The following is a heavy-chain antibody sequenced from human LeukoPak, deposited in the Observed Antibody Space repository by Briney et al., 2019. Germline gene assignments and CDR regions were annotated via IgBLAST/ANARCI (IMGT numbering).Heavy chain of an antibody. V-gene: IGHV4-38-2*01. CDR3: ARHGNADWFDP. J-gene: IGHJ5*02. CDR2: IYHSGST. CDR1: GYSISSGHY. Sequence: KTSETLSLTCAVSGYSISSGHYWGWIRQPPGKGLEWIGSIYHSGSTYYNPSLKSRVTISVDTSKNQFSLKLSSVTAADTAVYYCARHGNADWFDPWGQGTLVTVSS. D-gene: IGHD4-23*01.